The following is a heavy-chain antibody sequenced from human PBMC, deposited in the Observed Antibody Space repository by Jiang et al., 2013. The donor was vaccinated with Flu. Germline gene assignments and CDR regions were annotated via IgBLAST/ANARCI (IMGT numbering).Heavy chain of an antibody. CDR3: AREGFWSGRHYYYYYMDV. CDR2: ISSSGSTI. CDR1: GFTFSSYE. J-gene: IGHJ6*03. V-gene: IGHV3-48*03. D-gene: IGHD3-3*01. Sequence: GGGLVQPGGSLRLSCAASGFTFSSYEMNWVRQAPGKGLEWVSYISSSGSTIYYADSVKGRFTISRDNAKNSLYLQMNSLRAEDTAVYYCAREGFWSGRHYYYYYMDVWGKGTTVTVSS.